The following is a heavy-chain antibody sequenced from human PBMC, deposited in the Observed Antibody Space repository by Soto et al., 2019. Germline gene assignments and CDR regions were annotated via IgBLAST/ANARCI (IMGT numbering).Heavy chain of an antibody. CDR1: GGSISSGGYY. J-gene: IGHJ4*02. Sequence: SETLSLTCTVSGGSISSGGYYWSWIRQHPGKGLEWIGYIYYSGSTYYNPSLKSRVTISVDTSKNQFSLKLSSVTAADTAVYYCARSGLDPYYFDYWGQGTLVTVSS. CDR2: IYYSGST. V-gene: IGHV4-31*03. CDR3: ARSGLDPYYFDY. D-gene: IGHD1-1*01.